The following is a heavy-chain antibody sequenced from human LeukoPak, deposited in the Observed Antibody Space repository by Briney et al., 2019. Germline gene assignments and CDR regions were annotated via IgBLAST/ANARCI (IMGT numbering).Heavy chain of an antibody. J-gene: IGHJ6*03. CDR3: ARGNRRSRITGTTGYYYYMDV. CDR2: VNPNSDNT. D-gene: IGHD1-7*01. CDR1: GYTFTIYD. V-gene: IGHV1-8*03. Sequence: GASVMVSCKASGYTFTIYDINWVRQATGQGLEWMGWVNPNSDNTGYAQKFQCRVTFTSNTSISTAYMELSSVRSEDTGVYYCARGNRRSRITGTTGYYYYMDVWGKGTTVTVSS.